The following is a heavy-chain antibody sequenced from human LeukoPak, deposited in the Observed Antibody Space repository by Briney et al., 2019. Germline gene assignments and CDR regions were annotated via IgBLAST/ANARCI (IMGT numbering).Heavy chain of an antibody. CDR1: GYTFTSYG. CDR2: ISAYNGNT. J-gene: IGHJ4*02. D-gene: IGHD3-22*01. CDR3: ARDYYDSSGYYYYFDY. V-gene: IGHV1-18*01. Sequence: ASVKVSCKASGYTFTSYGISWVRQAPGQGLEWMGWISAYNGNTNYAQKLQGRVTMTTDTSTSTAYMELRSLRSDDTAAYYCARDYYDSSGYYYYFDYWGQGTLVTVSS.